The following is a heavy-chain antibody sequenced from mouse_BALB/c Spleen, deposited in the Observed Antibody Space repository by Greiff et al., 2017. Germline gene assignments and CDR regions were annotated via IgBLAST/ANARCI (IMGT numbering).Heavy chain of an antibody. V-gene: IGHV5-2*01. CDR1: EYEFPSHD. CDR3: ARHPFITTVVATWHYYAMDY. J-gene: IGHJ4*01. CDR2: INSDGGST. Sequence: EVKLQESGGGLVQPGESLKLSCESNEYEFPSHDMSWVRKTPEKRLELVAAINSDGGSTYYPDTMERRFIISRDNTKKTLYLQMSSLRSEDTALYYCARHPFITTVVATWHYYAMDYWGQGTSVTVSS. D-gene: IGHD1-1*01.